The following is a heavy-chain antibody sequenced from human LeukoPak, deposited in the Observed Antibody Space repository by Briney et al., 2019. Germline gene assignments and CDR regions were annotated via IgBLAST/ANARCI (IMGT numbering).Heavy chain of an antibody. V-gene: IGHV4-4*09. D-gene: IGHD3-16*01. J-gene: IGHJ3*02. CDR3: ARHGGGGRAFDI. Sequence: SETLPLTCTVSGCSISSYYWSWIRQPPGKGLEWIGYIYTSGSTNYNPSLKSRGTISADTSKNQCSLKLSSVTAADTAVYYCARHGGGGRAFDIWGQGTMVTVSS. CDR2: IYTSGST. CDR1: GCSISSYY.